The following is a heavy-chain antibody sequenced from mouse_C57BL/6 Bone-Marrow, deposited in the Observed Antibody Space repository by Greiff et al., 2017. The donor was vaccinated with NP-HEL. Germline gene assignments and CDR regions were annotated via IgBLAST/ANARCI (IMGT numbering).Heavy chain of an antibody. CDR1: GYTFTSYW. CDR3: ARRGIYYDYDWYFDV. V-gene: IGHV1-64*01. Sequence: VQLQHPGAELVKPGASVKLSCKASGYTFTSYWMHWVKQRPGQGLEWIGMIHPNSGSTNYNEKFKSKATLTVDKSSSTAYMQLSSLTSEDSAVYYCARRGIYYDYDWYFDVWGTGTTVTVSS. D-gene: IGHD2-4*01. CDR2: IHPNSGST. J-gene: IGHJ1*03.